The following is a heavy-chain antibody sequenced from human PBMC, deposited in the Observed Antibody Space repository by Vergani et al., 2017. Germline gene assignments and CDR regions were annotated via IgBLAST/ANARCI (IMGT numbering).Heavy chain of an antibody. Sequence: QVQLVQSGAEVKKPGASVKVSCKASGYTFTSYGISWVRQAPGQGLEWMGWISAYNGNTNYAQKLQGRVTMTTDTSTSTAYMELRSLRSDDTAVYYCARDPQNRRNSRSPYSSSWDGGFDYWGQGTLVTVSS. J-gene: IGHJ4*02. V-gene: IGHV1-18*01. CDR2: ISAYNGNT. D-gene: IGHD6-13*01. CDR1: GYTFTSYG. CDR3: ARDPQNRRNSRSPYSSSWDGGFDY.